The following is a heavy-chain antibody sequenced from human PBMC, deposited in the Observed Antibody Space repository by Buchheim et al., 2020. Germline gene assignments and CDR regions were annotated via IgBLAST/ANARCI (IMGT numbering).Heavy chain of an antibody. J-gene: IGHJ6*02. V-gene: IGHV3-33*01. CDR1: GFTFSSYG. CDR2: IWYDGSNK. CDR3: AREIVVVPAARGYGMDV. D-gene: IGHD2-2*01. Sequence: QVQLVESGGGVVQPGRSLRLSCAASGFTFSSYGMHWVRQAPGKGLEWVAVIWYDGSNKYYADSVKGRFTISRDNSKTTLSLQMNSLRAEDTAVYYCAREIVVVPAARGYGMDVWGQGTT.